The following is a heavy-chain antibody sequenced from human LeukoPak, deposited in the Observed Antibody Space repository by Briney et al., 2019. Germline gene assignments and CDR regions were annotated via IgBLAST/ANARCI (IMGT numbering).Heavy chain of an antibody. CDR2: ISGSGGST. CDR3: AKFSSSWYPREDGYNHY. Sequence: GGSLRLSCAASGFTFSSYAMSWVRQAPGKGLEWVSAISGSGGSTYYADSVKGRFTISRDNSKNTLYLQMNSLRAEDTAVYYCAKFSSSWYPREDGYNHYWGQGTLVTVSS. CDR1: GFTFSSYA. V-gene: IGHV3-23*01. D-gene: IGHD6-13*01. J-gene: IGHJ4*02.